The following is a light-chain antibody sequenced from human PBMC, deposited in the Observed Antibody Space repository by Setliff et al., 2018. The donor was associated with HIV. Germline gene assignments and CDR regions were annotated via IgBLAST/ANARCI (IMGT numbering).Light chain of an antibody. Sequence: QAVVTQEPSLTVSPGGTVTLTCGSSAGAVTNDNYPYWFQQKPGQAPRTLIYDTTNKHSWTPARFSGSLLGGKGALTLSGAQPEDEAEYFCLLFYSGLYVFGSGTKVTVL. V-gene: IGLV7-46*01. CDR3: LLFYSGLYV. CDR1: AGAVTNDNY. J-gene: IGLJ1*01. CDR2: DTT.